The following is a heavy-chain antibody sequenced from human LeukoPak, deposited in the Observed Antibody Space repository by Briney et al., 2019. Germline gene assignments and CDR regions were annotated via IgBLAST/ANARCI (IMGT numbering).Heavy chain of an antibody. Sequence: GSLRLSCAASGFTFSNYWMSWVRQAPGKGLEWVANVKDDGSGKYYVDSLKGRFTIYRDNAKNSLYLQMNSLRAEDTAVYDCARVGYSSSWSPSDYWGQGALVTVSS. CDR3: ARVGYSSSWSPSDY. D-gene: IGHD6-13*01. CDR2: VKDDGSGK. V-gene: IGHV3-7*01. CDR1: GFTFSNYW. J-gene: IGHJ4*02.